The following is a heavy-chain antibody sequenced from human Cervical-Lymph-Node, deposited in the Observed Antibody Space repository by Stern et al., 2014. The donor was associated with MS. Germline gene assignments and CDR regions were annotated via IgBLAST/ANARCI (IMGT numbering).Heavy chain of an antibody. CDR2: INPNRGGT. Sequence: QVQLVQSGAEVKKPGASVKVSCKASGYTFTGYYMHWVRQAPGQGLEWMGWINPNRGGTNYAQKFQGRVTMTRDTSISTAYMELSRLRSDDTAVYYCARVSHDSSGYYNWFDPWGQGTLVTVSS. CDR1: GYTFTGYY. V-gene: IGHV1-2*02. J-gene: IGHJ5*02. D-gene: IGHD3-22*01. CDR3: ARVSHDSSGYYNWFDP.